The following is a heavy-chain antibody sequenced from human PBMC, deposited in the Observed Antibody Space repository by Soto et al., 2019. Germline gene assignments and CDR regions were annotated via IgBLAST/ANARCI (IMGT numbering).Heavy chain of an antibody. CDR2: IWYDGSNK. V-gene: IGHV3-33*01. CDR1: GFTFSSYA. J-gene: IGHJ4*02. Sequence: GGSLRLSCAASGFTFSSYAMHWVRQAPGKGLEWLAVIWYDGSNKYYADSVKGRFTISRDNSKNTVYLQMNSLRAEDTALYYCARDGLSVTGSSLDYWGQGTLVTVSS. CDR3: ARDGLSVTGSSLDY. D-gene: IGHD6-19*01.